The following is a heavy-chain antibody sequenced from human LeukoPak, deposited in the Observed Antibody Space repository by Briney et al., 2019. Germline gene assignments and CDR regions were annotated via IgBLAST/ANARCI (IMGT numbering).Heavy chain of an antibody. V-gene: IGHV4-39*07. CDR2: IYYSGST. CDR3: AKDGIGYSSGWFAFLDY. Sequence: SETLSLTCTVSGGSISSSSYYWGWIRQPPGKGLEWIGSIYYSGSTYYNPSLKSRVTISVDTSKNQFSLKLSSVTAADTAVYYCAKDGIGYSSGWFAFLDYWGQGTLVTVSS. D-gene: IGHD6-19*01. J-gene: IGHJ4*02. CDR1: GGSISSSSYY.